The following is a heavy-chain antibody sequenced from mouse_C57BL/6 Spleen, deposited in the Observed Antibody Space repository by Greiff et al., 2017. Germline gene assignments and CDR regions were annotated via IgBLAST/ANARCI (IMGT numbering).Heavy chain of an antibody. CDR2: ISSGGSYT. V-gene: IGHV5-6*02. CDR3: ARGGFYYGSSGYYFDY. D-gene: IGHD1-1*01. Sequence: EVKVEESGGDLVKPGGSLKLSCAASGFTFSSYGMSWVRQTPDKRLEWVATISSGGSYTYYPDSVKGRSTISRDNAKNTLYLQMSSLKSEDTAMYYCARGGFYYGSSGYYFDYWGQGTTLTVSS. J-gene: IGHJ2*01. CDR1: GFTFSSYG.